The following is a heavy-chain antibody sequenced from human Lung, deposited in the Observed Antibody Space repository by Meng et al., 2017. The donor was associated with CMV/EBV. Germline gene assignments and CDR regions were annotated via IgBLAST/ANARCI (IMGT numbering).Heavy chain of an antibody. Sequence: GESLKISCAASGFTFSSHWMHWVRQAPGKGLVWVSRINSDGSSTSYADSVKGRFTISRDNAKNTLYLQMNSLRAEDTAVYYCARGVDLVGENLFDPWGQGXLVTVSS. CDR2: INSDGSST. D-gene: IGHD2-2*03. V-gene: IGHV3-74*01. J-gene: IGHJ5*02. CDR1: GFTFSSHW. CDR3: ARGVDLVGENLFDP.